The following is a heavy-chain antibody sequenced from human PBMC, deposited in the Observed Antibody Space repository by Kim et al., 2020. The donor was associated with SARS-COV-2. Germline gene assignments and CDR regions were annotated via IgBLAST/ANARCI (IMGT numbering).Heavy chain of an antibody. CDR2: TRNKANSYTT. CDR3: ARETKMYYYGMDV. CDR1: GFTFSDHY. V-gene: IGHV3-72*01. J-gene: IGHJ6*02. Sequence: GGSLRLSCAASGFTFSDHYMDWARQAPGKGLEWVGRTRNKANSYTTEYAASVKGRFTISRDDSKNSLYLQMNSLKTEDTAVYYCARETKMYYYGMDVWGQGTTVTVSS.